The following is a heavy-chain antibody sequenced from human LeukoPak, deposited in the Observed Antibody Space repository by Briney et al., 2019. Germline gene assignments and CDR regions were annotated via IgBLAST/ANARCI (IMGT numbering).Heavy chain of an antibody. V-gene: IGHV4-39*01. Sequence: SETLSPTCSVSGGSISRSNYFWGWIRQPPGMGLEWIGSIFYRGTTYYNPSLKSRVTISVDTSRNHFSLRLSSVTAADTAVYYCARHEEEDGYNAKTPDYWGQGTLVTVSS. D-gene: IGHD5-24*01. CDR1: GGSISRSNYF. CDR2: IFYRGTT. J-gene: IGHJ4*02. CDR3: ARHEEEDGYNAKTPDY.